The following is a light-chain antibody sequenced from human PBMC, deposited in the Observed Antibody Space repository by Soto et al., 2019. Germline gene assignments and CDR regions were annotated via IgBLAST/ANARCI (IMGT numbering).Light chain of an antibody. Sequence: EIVMTQSPGTLSVSPGERATLSCRASQSVSINLAWYQQKPGQAPRLLIYDASKRATGIPARFSGSGFGTDFTLTISSLEPEDFAVYYCQQRSKWRTFGQGTKVDIK. CDR2: DAS. V-gene: IGKV3-11*01. CDR3: QQRSKWRT. J-gene: IGKJ1*01. CDR1: QSVSIN.